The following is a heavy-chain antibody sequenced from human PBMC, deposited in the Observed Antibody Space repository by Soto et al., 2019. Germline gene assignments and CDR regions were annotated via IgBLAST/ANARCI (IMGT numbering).Heavy chain of an antibody. CDR1: GFIFKMYW. CDR3: TRGPRPISTGTGAY. V-gene: IGHV3-74*01. CDR2: IYNDGTYS. J-gene: IGHJ4*02. Sequence: LRLSCAASGFIFKMYWMHWVRQSPGKGLVWISRIYNDGTYSDYADSVRGRFTISRDNVNDTLYLQMNNLRAEDSGLYYCTRGPRPISTGTGAYWGQGTQVTVS. D-gene: IGHD3-10*01.